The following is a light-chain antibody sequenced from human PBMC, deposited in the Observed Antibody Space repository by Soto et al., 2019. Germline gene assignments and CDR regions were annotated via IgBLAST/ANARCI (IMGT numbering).Light chain of an antibody. CDR3: CSYAGRSTWDVV. Sequence: QSALTQPASVSGSPAQSITISCTGSSSDVGGSGLVSWYQFHPGKAPKLLIFEGFKRPSGVSNRFSGSKSGSTASLTISGLQTDDEADYYCCSYAGRSTWDVVFGGLLKLTVL. J-gene: IGLJ2*01. CDR2: EGF. V-gene: IGLV2-23*01. CDR1: SSDVGGSGL.